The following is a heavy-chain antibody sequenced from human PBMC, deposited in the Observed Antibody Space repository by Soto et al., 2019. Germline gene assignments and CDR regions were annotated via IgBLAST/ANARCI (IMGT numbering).Heavy chain of an antibody. CDR3: AKDLFQKPWSFPAY. V-gene: IGHV3-30*18. J-gene: IGHJ4*02. D-gene: IGHD3-9*01. CDR2: TSHDGSKK. CDR1: GFTFSSYG. Sequence: GGSLRLSCAASGFTFSSYGMHWVRQAPGKGLEWVALTSHDGSKKYYVDSVKGRFTISRDNSKNTLYLQMNSLRAEDTAMYYCAKDLFQKPWSFPAYWGQGNLVTVSS.